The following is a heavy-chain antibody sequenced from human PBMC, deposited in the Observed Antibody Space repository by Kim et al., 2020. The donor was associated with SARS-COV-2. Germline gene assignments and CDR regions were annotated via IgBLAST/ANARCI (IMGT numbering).Heavy chain of an antibody. D-gene: IGHD3-10*01. CDR3: ARYPMVRGVFYFDY. J-gene: IGHJ4*02. V-gene: IGHV1-3*01. Sequence: QKFQGRVTITRDTSASTAYMELSSLRSEDTAVYYCARYPMVRGVFYFDYWGQGTLVTVSS.